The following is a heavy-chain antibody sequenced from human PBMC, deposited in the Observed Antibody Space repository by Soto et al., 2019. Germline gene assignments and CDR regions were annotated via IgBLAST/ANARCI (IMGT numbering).Heavy chain of an antibody. V-gene: IGHV3-33*01. Sequence: VQLVESGGGVVQPGRSLRLSCAASGFTFSTYGMHWVRQAPGKGLEWVALIWYDGSNKYYADSVKGRFTISRDNSKNTLFLQMDSLRAEDTAIYYCARRTNFYDTSGHIDYWGRGTLVTVSP. D-gene: IGHD3-22*01. CDR1: GFTFSTYG. CDR3: ARRTNFYDTSGHIDY. J-gene: IGHJ4*02. CDR2: IWYDGSNK.